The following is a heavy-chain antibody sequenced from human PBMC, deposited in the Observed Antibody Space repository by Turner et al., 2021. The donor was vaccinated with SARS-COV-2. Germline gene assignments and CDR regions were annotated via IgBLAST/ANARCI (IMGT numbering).Heavy chain of an antibody. J-gene: IGHJ3*01. CDR2: FDADDGKT. Sequence: VNRVQPGPEGRKPGAPVKVSGRVFGEPFSALPIGWVRQAPGQGLEWMGSFDADDGKTNYAQKFQGRVTITEEKSTNTAYMELSSLRSEDTAVYYCATCFHDVGAGNISAFDVWGQGTMVIVSS. CDR1: GEPFSALP. D-gene: IGHD6-13*01. V-gene: IGHV1-24*01. CDR3: ATCFHDVGAGNISAFDV.